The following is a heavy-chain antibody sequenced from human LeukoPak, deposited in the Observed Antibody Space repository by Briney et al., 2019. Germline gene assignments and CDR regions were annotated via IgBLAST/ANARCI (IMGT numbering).Heavy chain of an antibody. CDR3: ARVASSNTKYNGFDI. J-gene: IGHJ3*02. CDR2: ISSGSSPI. CDR1: GFTFSSYG. Sequence: GGSLRLSCAASGFTFSSYGMNWVRQAPGKGLEWVSYISSGSSPIYYADSVKGRFTISRDNAKNSLYLQMNSLRAEDTAVYYCARVASSNTKYNGFDIWGQGTMVTVSS. D-gene: IGHD1-1*01. V-gene: IGHV3-48*04.